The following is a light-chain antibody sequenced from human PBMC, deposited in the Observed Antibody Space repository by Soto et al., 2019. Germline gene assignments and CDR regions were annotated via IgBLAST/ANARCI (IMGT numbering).Light chain of an antibody. CDR2: RTS. J-gene: IGKJ4*01. CDR3: QQYNNGLSAN. Sequence: EIVMPNTHTAVSVSPGATALLSRRASQSISSNLAWYQQKPGQAPRPLMFRTSSRATGFPARFSGSGSGTEFNLTISSLQSEDFGVYYCQQYNNGLSANFCGGTKVDVK. V-gene: IGKV3-15*01. CDR1: QSISSN.